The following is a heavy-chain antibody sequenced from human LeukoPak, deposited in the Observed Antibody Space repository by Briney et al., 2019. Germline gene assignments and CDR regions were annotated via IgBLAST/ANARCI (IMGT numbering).Heavy chain of an antibody. D-gene: IGHD6-19*01. CDR2: ISAYNGNT. Sequence: ASVKVSCKASGYTFTSYGISWVRQAPGQGLEWMGWISAYNGNTNYAQKLQGRVTMTTGTSTSTAYMELRSLRSDDTAVYYCARDGQWLVAQEFDYWGQGTLVTVSS. CDR3: ARDGQWLVAQEFDY. V-gene: IGHV1-18*01. J-gene: IGHJ4*02. CDR1: GYTFTSYG.